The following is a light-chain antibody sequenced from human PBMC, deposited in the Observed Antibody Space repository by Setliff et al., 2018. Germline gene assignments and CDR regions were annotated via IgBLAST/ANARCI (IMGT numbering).Light chain of an antibody. CDR3: QQYGNSPWT. CDR2: GAS. Sequence: EIVLTQSPGSLSLSPGERATLSCRASQTFTSSYLAWYQQKPGRAPRLLIYGASSRATGIPDRFSGSGSGRDFTLTITRLEPEDFAVYYCQQYGNSPWTFGQGTKVDIK. V-gene: IGKV3-20*01. CDR1: QTFTSSY. J-gene: IGKJ2*01.